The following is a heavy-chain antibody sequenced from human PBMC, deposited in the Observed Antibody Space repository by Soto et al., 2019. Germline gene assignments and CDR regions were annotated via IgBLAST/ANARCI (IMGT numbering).Heavy chain of an antibody. D-gene: IGHD3-16*01. Sequence: QVQLVESGGGVVQPGTSLRVSCVGSGFTFRSYVIHWVRQAPGKGLEWVALTSYDGSDKYYGDSVRGLFTISRDNSRNTVDLQMDSLRLEETALYSCARWGTTGGLDVWGQGTLVSVSS. V-gene: IGHV3-30*19. CDR3: ARWGTTGGLDV. CDR1: GFTFRSYV. J-gene: IGHJ1*01. CDR2: TSYDGSDK.